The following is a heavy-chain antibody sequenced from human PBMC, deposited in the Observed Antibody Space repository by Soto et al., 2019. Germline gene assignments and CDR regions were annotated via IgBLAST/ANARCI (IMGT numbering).Heavy chain of an antibody. J-gene: IGHJ5*02. CDR3: ARHSPYGDYVLVWFDP. CDR1: GGSISTRSSY. CDR2: IYYIGNT. V-gene: IGHV4-39*01. D-gene: IGHD4-17*01. Sequence: PSETLSLTCTVSGGSISTRSSYWGWIRQPPGKGLEWIGSIYYIGNTNYNPSLKSRVAISIDTSKTRFSLKLSSVTAADTAVYYCARHSPYGDYVLVWFDPWGQGTLVTVSS.